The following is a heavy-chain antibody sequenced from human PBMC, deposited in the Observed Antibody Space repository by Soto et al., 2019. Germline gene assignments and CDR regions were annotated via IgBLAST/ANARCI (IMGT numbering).Heavy chain of an antibody. V-gene: IGHV3-74*01. Sequence: EVPLVESGGGLVQPGGSLRLSCAASGFTFSSYWMHWVRQAPGKGLVWVSRISSDGSSTTYADSVKGRLTITRDNAKNTLFQQRNSLRAEDTAVYYCERDRSSSGRTYYIDYWGQGTLVTVSS. J-gene: IGHJ4*02. CDR1: GFTFSSYW. CDR3: ERDRSSSGRTYYIDY. CDR2: ISSDGSST. D-gene: IGHD6-19*01.